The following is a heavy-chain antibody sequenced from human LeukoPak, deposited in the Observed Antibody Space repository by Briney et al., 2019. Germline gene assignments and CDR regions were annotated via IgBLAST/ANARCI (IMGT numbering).Heavy chain of an antibody. CDR3: AKAFVGYCSGGSCYIMLDY. Sequence: GGLLRLSSAASGFTFSSYGMHWVRQAPGKGLLWVSAISGSGGSTYYADSVKGRFTISRDNSKNTLYLQMNSLRAEDTAVYYCAKAFVGYCSGGSCYIMLDYWGQGTLVTVSS. CDR2: ISGSGGST. D-gene: IGHD2-15*01. CDR1: GFTFSSYG. V-gene: IGHV3-23*01. J-gene: IGHJ4*02.